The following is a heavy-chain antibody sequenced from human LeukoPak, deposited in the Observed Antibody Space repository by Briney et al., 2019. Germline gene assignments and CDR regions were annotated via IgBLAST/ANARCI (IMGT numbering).Heavy chain of an antibody. CDR3: AKGTNYYDSSGYATKYYFDY. CDR2: ISGSGVST. D-gene: IGHD3-22*01. J-gene: IGHJ4*02. V-gene: IGHV3-23*01. Sequence: GGSLRLSCAASGFTFSSYAMSWVRQAPGKGLEWVSAISGSGVSTYYADSVKGRFTISRDNSKNTLYLQMNSLRAEDTAVYYCAKGTNYYDSSGYATKYYFDYWGQGTLVTVSS. CDR1: GFTFSSYA.